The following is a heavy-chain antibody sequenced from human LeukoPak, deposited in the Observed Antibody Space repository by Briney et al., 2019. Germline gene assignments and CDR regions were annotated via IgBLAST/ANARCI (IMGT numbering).Heavy chain of an antibody. J-gene: IGHJ5*02. CDR2: ISSSGSTI. CDR1: GFTFSSYE. Sequence: GGSLRLSCAASGFTFSSYEMNWVRQAPGKWLEWVSYISSSGSTIYYADSVKGRLTISRDKAKNSLYLQMNSLRAEDTAVYYCARSSLEAIVVVVAATGWFDPWGQGTLVTVSS. CDR3: ARSSLEAIVVVVAATGWFDP. D-gene: IGHD2-15*01. V-gene: IGHV3-48*03.